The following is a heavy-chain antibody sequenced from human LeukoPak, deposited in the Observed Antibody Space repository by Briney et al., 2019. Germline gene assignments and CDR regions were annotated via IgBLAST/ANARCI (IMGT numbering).Heavy chain of an antibody. CDR2: ISWNSGSI. Sequence: AGRSLRLSCAASGFTFDDYAMHWVRQAPGKGLEWVSGISWNSGSIGYADSVKGRFTISRDNAKNSLYLQMNSLRAEDTALYYCAKGLAFYYFDYWGQGTLVTVSS. CDR1: GFTFDDYA. CDR3: AKGLAFYYFDY. V-gene: IGHV3-9*01. D-gene: IGHD3-9*01. J-gene: IGHJ4*02.